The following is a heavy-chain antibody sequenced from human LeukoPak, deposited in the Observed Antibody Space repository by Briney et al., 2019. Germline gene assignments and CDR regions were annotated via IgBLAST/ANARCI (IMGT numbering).Heavy chain of an antibody. Sequence: SETLSLTCAVYGGSFSDYWWTWIRQSPGKGLEWIGYIYYSGSTNYNPSLKSRVTMSVDTSKSQFSLKLSSVTALDTAVYYCASGGTHYYGSGSYPSTWGQGTLVTVSS. V-gene: IGHV4-34*10. D-gene: IGHD3-10*01. CDR1: GGSFSDYW. J-gene: IGHJ5*02. CDR2: IYYSGST. CDR3: ASGGTHYYGSGSYPST.